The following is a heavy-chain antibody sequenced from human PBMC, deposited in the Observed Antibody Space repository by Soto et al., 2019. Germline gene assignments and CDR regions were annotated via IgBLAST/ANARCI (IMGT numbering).Heavy chain of an antibody. CDR1: GFTFSSYS. CDR3: ARAYSSSSFPLAGLSP. Sequence: PGGSLRLSCAASGFTFSSYSMNWVRQAPGKGLEWVSSISSSSSYIYYADSVKGRFTISRDNAKNSLYLQMNSLRAGDTAVYYCARAYSSSSFPLAGLSPWGQGTLVTVSS. CDR2: ISSSSSYI. V-gene: IGHV3-21*01. D-gene: IGHD6-6*01. J-gene: IGHJ5*02.